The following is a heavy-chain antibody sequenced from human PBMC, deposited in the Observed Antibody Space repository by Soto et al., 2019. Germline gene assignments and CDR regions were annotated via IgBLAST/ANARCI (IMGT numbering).Heavy chain of an antibody. J-gene: IGHJ1*01. CDR1: AFTFKNHW. Sequence: PGGSLRLSCAASAFTFKNHWMHWVRQVPGKGPVWVARINGDGSFTSYADAVKGRFTISRDNAKNTLSLQMNSLRAEDTAVYYCAREIYDDYDSSGFAHWGQGTLVTVSS. D-gene: IGHD3-22*01. CDR3: AREIYDDYDSSGFAH. CDR2: INGDGSFT. V-gene: IGHV3-74*01.